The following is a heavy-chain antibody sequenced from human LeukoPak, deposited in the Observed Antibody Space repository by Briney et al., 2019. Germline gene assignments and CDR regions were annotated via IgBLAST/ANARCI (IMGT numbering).Heavy chain of an antibody. D-gene: IGHD3-22*01. CDR2: INSDGSAT. CDR3: ARDLVGDYCDSSCYYYAN. Sequence: GGSLRLSCAASGFTFNNYWMHCVRQAPGKGLVWVSRINSDGSATSYADSVKGRFTISRDNAKNTLYLQMNTLRAEDTAVYFCARDLVGDYCDSSCYYYANWGQGTLVTVSS. J-gene: IGHJ4*02. V-gene: IGHV3-74*01. CDR1: GFTFNNYW.